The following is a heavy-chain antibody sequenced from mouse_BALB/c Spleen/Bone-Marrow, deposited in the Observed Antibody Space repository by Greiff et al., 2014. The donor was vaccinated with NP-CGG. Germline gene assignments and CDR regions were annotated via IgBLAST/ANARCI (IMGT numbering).Heavy chain of an antibody. D-gene: IGHD3-2*02. CDR2: IDPAKGNT. CDR3: PRDSGRTAWFAY. Sequence: EVKLVESGAEVVKPGASVKLPCTASGFNIKDTHIHWVKQRPEQGLEWIGMIDPAKGNTKYDPKFQGKATITSDTSSNTVYLQASSLKSEDTAVFYGPRDSGRTAWFAYWGQGTLVTVSA. V-gene: IGHV14-3*02. CDR1: GFNIKDTH. J-gene: IGHJ3*01.